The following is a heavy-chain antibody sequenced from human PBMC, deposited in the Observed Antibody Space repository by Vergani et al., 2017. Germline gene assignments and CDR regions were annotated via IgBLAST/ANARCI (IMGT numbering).Heavy chain of an antibody. CDR3: ARQGLSKYYYGSGSLGLDAFDI. D-gene: IGHD3-10*01. CDR2: IYYSGST. CDR1: GGSISSYY. Sequence: QVQLQESGPGLVKPSETLSLTCTVSGGSISSYYWSWIRQPPGKGLEWIGYIYYSGSTNYNPSLKSRVTISVDTSKNQFSLKLSSVTAADTAVYSCARQGLSKYYYGSGSLGLDAFDIWGQGTMVTVSS. J-gene: IGHJ3*02. V-gene: IGHV4-59*08.